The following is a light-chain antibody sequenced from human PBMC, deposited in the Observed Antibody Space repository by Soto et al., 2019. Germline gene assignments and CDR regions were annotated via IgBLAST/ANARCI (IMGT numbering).Light chain of an antibody. Sequence: DVVMTQSPLSLPVTPGEPASISCRSSRSLLSSNGYNDLNWYLQKPGQSPQLLIYLGSNRASGVPDRFSGSGSGTDFTLKISRVEAEDVGVYYCAQGLQTPLTFGGGTKVDIK. V-gene: IGKV2-28*01. CDR1: RSLLSSNGYND. J-gene: IGKJ4*01. CDR2: LGS. CDR3: AQGLQTPLT.